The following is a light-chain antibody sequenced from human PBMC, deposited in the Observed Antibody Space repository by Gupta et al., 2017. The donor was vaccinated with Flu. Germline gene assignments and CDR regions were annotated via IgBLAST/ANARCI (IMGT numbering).Light chain of an antibody. Sequence: RVAISCSGSSSNVGNNDVSWYQQHPGKAPNLLIYYDDRRHSGVAARFSGSKSGASAALAISGLRAEDEADYYCAAWDDSRNGVVFGGGTRLTVL. V-gene: IGLV1-36*01. J-gene: IGLJ2*01. CDR3: AAWDDSRNGVV. CDR2: YDD. CDR1: SSNVGNND.